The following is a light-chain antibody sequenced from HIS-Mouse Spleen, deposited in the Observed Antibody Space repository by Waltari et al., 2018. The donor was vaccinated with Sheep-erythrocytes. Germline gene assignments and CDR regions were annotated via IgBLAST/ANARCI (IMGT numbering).Light chain of an antibody. J-gene: IGKJ4*01. CDR2: KAS. CDR1: QSISSW. V-gene: IGKV1-5*03. CDR3: QQYNSYSPLT. Sequence: DIQMTHSPSTLSASVGDRVTITCRASQSISSWLAWYQQKPGKAPKLLIYKASSLDSGFPSRLSGSGSGTEFTLTISSLQPDDFATYYCQQYNSYSPLTFGGGTKVEIK.